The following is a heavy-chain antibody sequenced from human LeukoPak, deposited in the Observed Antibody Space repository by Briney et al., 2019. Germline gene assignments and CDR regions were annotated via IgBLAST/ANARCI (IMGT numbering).Heavy chain of an antibody. CDR2: ISYDGSNK. J-gene: IGHJ5*02. CDR1: GFTFSSYA. V-gene: IGHV3-30-3*01. Sequence: GGSLRLSCAASGFTFSSYAMHWVRQAPGKGLEWVAVISYDGSNKYYADSVKGRFTISRDNSKNTLYLQMNSLRAEDTAVYHCARDPTLKTWGQGTLVTVSS. CDR3: ARDPTLKT.